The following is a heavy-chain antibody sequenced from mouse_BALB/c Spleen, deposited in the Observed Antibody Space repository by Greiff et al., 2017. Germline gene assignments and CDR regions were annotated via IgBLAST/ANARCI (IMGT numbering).Heavy chain of an antibody. CDR3: ARGDYDEGFAY. V-gene: IGHV1S137*01. D-gene: IGHD2-4*01. J-gene: IGHJ3*01. Sequence: VQLQESGAELVRPGVSVKISCKGSGYTFTDYAMHWVKQSHAKSLEWIGVISTYYGDASYNQKFKGKATMTVDKSSSTAYMELARLTSEDSAIYYCARGDYDEGFAYWGQGTLVTVSA. CDR1: GYTFTDYA. CDR2: ISTYYGDA.